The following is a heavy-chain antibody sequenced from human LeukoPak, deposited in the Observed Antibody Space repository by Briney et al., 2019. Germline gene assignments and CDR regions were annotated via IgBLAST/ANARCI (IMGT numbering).Heavy chain of an antibody. J-gene: IGHJ3*02. V-gene: IGHV1-46*01. Sequence: ASVKVSCKASGYTFTSYYMHWVRQAPGQGLEWMGIINPSGGSTSYAQKFQGRVTMTRDTSTSTAYMELSSLRSEDTAVYYCARDGTMIVVSGAFDIWGQGTMVTVSS. CDR3: ARDGTMIVVSGAFDI. CDR2: INPSGGST. CDR1: GYTFTSYY. D-gene: IGHD3-22*01.